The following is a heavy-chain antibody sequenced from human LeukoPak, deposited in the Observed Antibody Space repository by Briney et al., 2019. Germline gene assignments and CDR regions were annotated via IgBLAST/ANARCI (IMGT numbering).Heavy chain of an antibody. V-gene: IGHV3-23*01. CDR3: AKEGAAVGTYFFDH. CDR2: ISGSGGST. Sequence: GGSLRLSCAASGFTFSSYAMSWVRQAPGKGLEWVSAISGSGGSTYYADSVKGRFTLSRDNSKNTLYLQMNSLRAEDTAIYYCAKEGAAVGTYFFDHWGQGTLVTVSS. D-gene: IGHD6-13*01. J-gene: IGHJ4*02. CDR1: GFTFSSYA.